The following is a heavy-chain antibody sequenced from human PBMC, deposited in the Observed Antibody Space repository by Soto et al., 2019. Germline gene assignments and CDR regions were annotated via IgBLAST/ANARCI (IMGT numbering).Heavy chain of an antibody. CDR1: GGTFSSYT. CDR3: AIWPRLFGRICFFRSTGCPHDLFDL. J-gene: IGHJ3*01. D-gene: IGHD2-2*01. CDR2: IIPILGIA. Sequence: ASVKVSCKASGGTFSSYTISWVRQAPGQGLEWMGRIIPILGIANYAQKFQGRVTITADKSTSTAYMELSSLRSEDTAVYYCAIWPRLFGRICFFRSTGCPHDLFDLWGQGTMDTVSS. V-gene: IGHV1-69*02.